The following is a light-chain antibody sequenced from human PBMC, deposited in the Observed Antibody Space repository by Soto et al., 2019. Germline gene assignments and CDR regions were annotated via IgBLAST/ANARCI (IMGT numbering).Light chain of an antibody. J-gene: IGKJ1*01. CDR3: QLSYCLPWT. V-gene: IGKV1-39*01. Sequence: DIKMNISPSSLSASVGDRVTITCRASQSISSYLNWYQQKPGKAPKLLIYAASSLQSGVPSRFSGSGSGTDFTLTISSLQPEDFTTYYCQLSYCLPWTFGQGTKVDIK. CDR2: AAS. CDR1: QSISSY.